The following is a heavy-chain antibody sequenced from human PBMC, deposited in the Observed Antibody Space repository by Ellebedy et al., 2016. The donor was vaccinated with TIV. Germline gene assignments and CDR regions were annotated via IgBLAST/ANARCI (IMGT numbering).Heavy chain of an antibody. Sequence: GESLKISCAASGFTFSSYAMSWVRQAPGKGLEWVSYVSGSGKTTYYTDSVKGRFTISRENAKSSVYLQMNSLRVGDTAVYYCVRGGAAPHNRYFDFWGRGTLVTVSS. D-gene: IGHD1-14*01. CDR2: VSGSGKTT. CDR3: VRGGAAPHNRYFDF. CDR1: GFTFSSYA. J-gene: IGHJ2*01. V-gene: IGHV3-48*01.